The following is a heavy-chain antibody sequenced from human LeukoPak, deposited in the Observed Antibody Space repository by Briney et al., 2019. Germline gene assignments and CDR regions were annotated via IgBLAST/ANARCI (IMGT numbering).Heavy chain of an antibody. V-gene: IGHV3-7*01. CDR2: IKQDGSEK. CDR1: GFTFSGYW. J-gene: IGHJ4*02. Sequence: PGGSLRLSCAASGFTFSGYWMSWVRQAPGKGLEWVANIKQDGSEKYYVDSVKGRFTISRDNAKNSLYLQMNSLRAEDTAVYYCARDPIGYCSSTSCSPRWGQGTLVTVSS. D-gene: IGHD2-2*01. CDR3: ARDPIGYCSSTSCSPR.